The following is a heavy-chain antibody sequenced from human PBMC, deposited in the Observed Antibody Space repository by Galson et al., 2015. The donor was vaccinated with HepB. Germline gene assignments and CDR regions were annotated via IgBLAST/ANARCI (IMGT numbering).Heavy chain of an antibody. CDR1: GYTLTELS. CDR2: FDPEDGET. J-gene: IGHJ4*02. Sequence: SVKVSCKVSGYTLTELSMRWVRQAPGKGLEWMGGFDPEDGETIYAQKFQGRVTMTEDTSTDTAYMELSSLRSEDTAVYYCATGPLPKTTYYDFWSGYSPYYFDYWGQGTLVTVSS. V-gene: IGHV1-24*01. D-gene: IGHD3-3*01. CDR3: ATGPLPKTTYYDFWSGYSPYYFDY.